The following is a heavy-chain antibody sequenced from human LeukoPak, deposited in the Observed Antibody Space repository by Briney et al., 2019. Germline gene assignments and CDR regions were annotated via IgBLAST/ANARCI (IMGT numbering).Heavy chain of an antibody. CDR3: ARDSSVSPGEYYFDY. V-gene: IGHV4-59*01. D-gene: IGHD1-26*01. Sequence: ASETLSLTCTVSGGSISSYHWSWIRQPPGKGLEWIGYIYYSGSTNYNPSLKSRVTISVDTSKNQFSLKLSSVTAADTAVYYCARDSSVSPGEYYFDYWGQGTLVTVSS. CDR1: GGSISSYH. CDR2: IYYSGST. J-gene: IGHJ4*02.